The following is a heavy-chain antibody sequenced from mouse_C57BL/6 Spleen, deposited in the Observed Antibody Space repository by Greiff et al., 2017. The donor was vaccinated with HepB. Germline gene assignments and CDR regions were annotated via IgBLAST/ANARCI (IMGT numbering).Heavy chain of an antibody. V-gene: IGHV1-52*01. J-gene: IGHJ1*03. CDR2: IDPSDSET. D-gene: IGHD2-3*01. Sequence: QVQLQQPGAELVRPGSSVKLSCKASGYTFTSYWMHWVKQRPIQGLEWIGNIDPSDSETHYNQKFKDKATLTVDKSSSTAYMQLSSLTSEDSAVYYCARGEDGYYGYFDVWGTGTTVTVSS. CDR1: GYTFTSYW. CDR3: ARGEDGYYGYFDV.